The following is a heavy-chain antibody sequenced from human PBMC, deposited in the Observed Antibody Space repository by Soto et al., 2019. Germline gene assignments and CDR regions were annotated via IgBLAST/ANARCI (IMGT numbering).Heavy chain of an antibody. Sequence: EVQLVESGGGLVQPGGSLRLSCAASGFTVSSNYMSWVRQAPGKGLEWVSVIYSGGSTYYADSVKGRFTISRDNSKNTLYLQMNNLRAEDTAVYYCASGPNYYDYIWGSYRPSGGFDYWGQGTLVTVSS. CDR1: GFTVSSNY. D-gene: IGHD3-16*02. CDR2: IYSGGST. V-gene: IGHV3-66*01. J-gene: IGHJ4*02. CDR3: ASGPNYYDYIWGSYRPSGGFDY.